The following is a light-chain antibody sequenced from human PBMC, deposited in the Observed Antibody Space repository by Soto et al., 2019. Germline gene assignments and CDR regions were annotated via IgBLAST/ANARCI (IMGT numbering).Light chain of an antibody. CDR2: EVS. V-gene: IGLV2-14*01. J-gene: IGLJ1*01. CDR3: SSYSSSSTV. Sequence: QSALTQPASVSGSPGQSITISCTGTSSDVGSYNYVSWYQQHTGKAPKLMIYEVSTRPSGVSSRFSGSKSGNTASLTISGLQAADEADYYCSSYSSSSTVFGTGTKGTVL. CDR1: SSDVGSYNY.